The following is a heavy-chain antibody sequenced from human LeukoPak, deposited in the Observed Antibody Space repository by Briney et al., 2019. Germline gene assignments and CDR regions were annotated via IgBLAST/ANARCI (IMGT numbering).Heavy chain of an antibody. CDR3: ARDSSLGSPNTYYSYYMDV. CDR1: GFTFSSYA. J-gene: IGHJ6*03. V-gene: IGHV3-30*04. CDR2: ISCDGSNK. D-gene: IGHD3-10*02. Sequence: SGGSLRLPCAASGFTFSSYAMHRVRQAPGKGVEWVAIISCDGSNKYYADSVKGRFTISRDNCKITVDLRIKSLRAEDTSVYYCARDSSLGSPNTYYSYYMDVWGKGTTVTVSS.